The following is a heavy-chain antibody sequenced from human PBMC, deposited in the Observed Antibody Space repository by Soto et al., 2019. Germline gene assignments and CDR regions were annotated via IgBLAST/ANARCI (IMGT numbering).Heavy chain of an antibody. CDR3: MLGSGWKDFDY. D-gene: IGHD3-22*01. J-gene: IGHJ4*02. CDR1: SGSITSSSYY. CDR2: IYYSGST. Sequence: PSETLSLTCTVSSGSITSSSYYWGWIRQPPGKGLEWIGNIYYSGSTYYNPSLKSRVTISVDTSKNQFSLKLSSVTAADTAVYYCMLGSGWKDFDYWGQGTLVTVSS. V-gene: IGHV4-39*01.